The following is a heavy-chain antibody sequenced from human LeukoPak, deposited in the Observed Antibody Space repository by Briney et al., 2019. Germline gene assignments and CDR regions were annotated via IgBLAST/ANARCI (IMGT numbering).Heavy chain of an antibody. CDR3: ARFRKLLPRAAGDY. CDR1: GGSFSGYY. CDR2: INHSGST. D-gene: IGHD1-26*01. Sequence: KPSETLSLTCAVYGGSFSGYYWSWIRQPPGKGLEWIGEINHSGSTNYNPPLKSRVTISVDTSKNQFSLKLSSVTAADTAVYYCARFRKLLPRAAGDYWGQGTLVTVSS. V-gene: IGHV4-34*01. J-gene: IGHJ4*02.